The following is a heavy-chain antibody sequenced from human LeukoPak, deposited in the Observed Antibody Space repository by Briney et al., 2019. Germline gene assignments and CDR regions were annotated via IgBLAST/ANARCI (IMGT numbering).Heavy chain of an antibody. CDR1: GGTFSSYA. CDR3: ARVLCSGGSCYRYFDY. D-gene: IGHD2-15*01. V-gene: IGHV1-69*04. Sequence: ASVKVSCKASGGTFSSYAISWVRQAPGQGLEWMGRIILILGIANYAQKFQGRVTITADKSTSTAYMELSSLRSEDTAVYYCARVLCSGGSCYRYFDYWGQGTLVTVSS. J-gene: IGHJ4*02. CDR2: IILILGIA.